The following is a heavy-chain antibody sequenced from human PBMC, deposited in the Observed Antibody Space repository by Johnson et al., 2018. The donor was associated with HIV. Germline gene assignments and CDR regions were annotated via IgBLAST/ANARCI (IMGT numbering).Heavy chain of an antibody. CDR3: ARSRIVGAWDAFDI. Sequence: QVQLVESGGGVVQPGRSLGLSCAASGFTFSSYGMHWVRQAPGKGLDWVAVICYDGGNKYYADSVKGRFTISRDNSKGTLYLQMDGLRPEDTALYYCARSRIVGAWDAFDIWGQGTMVTVSS. V-gene: IGHV3-33*01. J-gene: IGHJ3*02. CDR2: ICYDGGNK. D-gene: IGHD1-26*01. CDR1: GFTFSSYG.